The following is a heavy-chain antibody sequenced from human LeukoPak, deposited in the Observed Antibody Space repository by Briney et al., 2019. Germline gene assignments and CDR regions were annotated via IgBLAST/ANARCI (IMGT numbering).Heavy chain of an antibody. CDR3: ARSRNVEMATRAFDY. Sequence: PGGSLRLSCAASGFPFNSYWMHWVRQAPGKGLVWVARINPNSRIITYADSVKGRFTISRDNAKNSLYLQMNSLRAEDTAVYYCARSRNVEMATRAFDYWGQGTLVTVSS. CDR1: GFPFNSYW. CDR2: INPNSRII. J-gene: IGHJ4*02. V-gene: IGHV3-74*03. D-gene: IGHD5-24*01.